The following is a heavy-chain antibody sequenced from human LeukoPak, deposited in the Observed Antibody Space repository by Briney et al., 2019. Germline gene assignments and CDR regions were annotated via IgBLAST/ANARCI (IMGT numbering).Heavy chain of an antibody. D-gene: IGHD3-22*01. CDR2: IYPGDSET. J-gene: IGHJ3*02. V-gene: IGHV5-51*01. Sequence: GESLKISCKGSGYRFTSFWIGWVRQMPGKGLEWMGIIYPGDSETKYSTSFQGQVTISADKSITNAYLQWSSLLASNSVRYYSARQGDSSGYYGFFAFDIWGQGTMVTVSS. CDR1: GYRFTSFW. CDR3: ARQGDSSGYYGFFAFDI.